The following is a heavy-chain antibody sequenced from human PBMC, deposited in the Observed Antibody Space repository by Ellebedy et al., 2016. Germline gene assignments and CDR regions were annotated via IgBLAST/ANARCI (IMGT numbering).Heavy chain of an antibody. CDR2: FDPEDDKT. J-gene: IGHJ5*02. CDR1: GYTLTELS. D-gene: IGHD5-18*01. V-gene: IGHV1-24*01. CDR3: ATEKYSYGFGPNWFDP. Sequence: ASVKVSCKVSGYTLTELSMHWVRQSPGKGLEWMGGFDPEDDKTIYAQKFQGRVTMTEDTSTDTAYMELSSLRSEDTAVYYCATEKYSYGFGPNWFDPWGQGILVTVSS.